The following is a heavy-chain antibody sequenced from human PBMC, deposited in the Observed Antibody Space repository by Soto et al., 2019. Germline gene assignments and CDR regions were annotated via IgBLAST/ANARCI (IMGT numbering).Heavy chain of an antibody. CDR2: INPNSGGT. D-gene: IGHD3-3*01. J-gene: IGHJ6*02. CDR3: ARDDITIFGVVPYGMDV. Sequence: ASVKVSCKASGYTFTGYYMHWVRQAPGQGLEWMGWINPNSGGTNYAQKFQGRVTMTRDTSISTAYMELSRLRSDDTAVYYCARDDITIFGVVPYGMDVWGQGTTVTVSS. V-gene: IGHV1-2*02. CDR1: GYTFTGYY.